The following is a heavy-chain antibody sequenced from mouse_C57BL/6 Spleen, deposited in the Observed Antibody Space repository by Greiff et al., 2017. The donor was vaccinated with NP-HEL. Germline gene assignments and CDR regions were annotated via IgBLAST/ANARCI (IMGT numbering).Heavy chain of an antibody. CDR2: INPNNGGT. CDR3: ASAWDGLSDY. V-gene: IGHV1-22*01. J-gene: IGHJ2*01. CDR1: GYTFTDYN. Sequence: EVQLQQSGPELVKPGASVKMSCKASGYTFTDYNMHWVKQSHGKSLEWIGYINPNNGGTSYNQKFKGKATLTVDKSSSTAYMELRSLTSEESAVSYCASAWDGLSDYWGQGTTLTVSS. D-gene: IGHD2-3*01.